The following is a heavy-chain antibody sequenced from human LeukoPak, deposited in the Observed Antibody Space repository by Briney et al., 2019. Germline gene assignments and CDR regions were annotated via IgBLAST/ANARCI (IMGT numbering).Heavy chain of an antibody. Sequence: SETLSLTYTVSGGSISSYYWSWIRQPPGKGLEWIGYIYYSGSTNYNPSLKSRVTISVDTSKNQFSLKLSSVTAADTAVYYCAREIDYDSSGYFSVGYWGQGTLVTVSS. V-gene: IGHV4-59*01. D-gene: IGHD3-22*01. CDR1: GGSISSYY. CDR3: AREIDYDSSGYFSVGY. J-gene: IGHJ4*02. CDR2: IYYSGST.